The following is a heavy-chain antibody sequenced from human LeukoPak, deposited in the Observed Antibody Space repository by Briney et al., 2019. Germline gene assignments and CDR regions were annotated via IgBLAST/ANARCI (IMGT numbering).Heavy chain of an antibody. CDR3: AKDEPKWGGYSSAPNAFDI. Sequence: GGPLRLSCAASGFTFSSYAMSWVRQAPGKGREGVSAISVSGGSTYYADSVKGRFTISRDNSKNTLYLQMNSLRAEDTAVYYCAKDEPKWGGYSSAPNAFDIWGQGTMVTVSS. J-gene: IGHJ3*02. CDR2: ISVSGGST. V-gene: IGHV3-23*01. D-gene: IGHD6-19*01. CDR1: GFTFSSYA.